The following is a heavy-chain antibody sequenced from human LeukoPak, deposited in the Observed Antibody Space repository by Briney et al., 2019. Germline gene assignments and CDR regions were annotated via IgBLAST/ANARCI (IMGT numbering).Heavy chain of an antibody. CDR1: GGSISSGGYY. D-gene: IGHD2-15*01. J-gene: IGHJ5*02. CDR2: IYYSGST. V-gene: IGHV4-31*03. Sequence: SQTLSLTCTVSGGSISSGGYYWSWIRQHPGKGLEWIGYIYYSGSTYYNPSLKSRVTISVDTSKNQFSLKLSSVTAADTAVYYCARDKVSANNWFDPWGQGTLVTVSS. CDR3: ARDKVSANNWFDP.